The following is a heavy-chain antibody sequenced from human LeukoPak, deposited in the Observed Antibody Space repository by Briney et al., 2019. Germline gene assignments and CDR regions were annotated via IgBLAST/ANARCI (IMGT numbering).Heavy chain of an antibody. Sequence: GGSLRLSCVASGFTFSSYEMNWVRQAPAKGPEWVSYISSSGTTIYYADSVKGRFTISRDNAKNSLYLQMNSLRAEDTAVYYCASYWSYWGQGTLVTVSS. CDR1: GFTFSSYE. D-gene: IGHD2-15*01. V-gene: IGHV3-48*03. J-gene: IGHJ4*02. CDR3: ASYWSY. CDR2: ISSSGTTI.